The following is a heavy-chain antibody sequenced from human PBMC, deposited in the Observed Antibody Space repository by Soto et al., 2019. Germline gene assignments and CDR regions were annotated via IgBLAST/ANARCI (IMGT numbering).Heavy chain of an antibody. CDR1: GGTFSSYA. J-gene: IGHJ6*02. V-gene: IGHV1-69*13. CDR2: IIPIFGTA. Sequence: SVKVSCKASGGTFSSYAISWVRQAPGQGLEWMGGIIPIFGTANYAQKFQGRVTITADESTSTAYMELSSLRSEDTAVYYCARGPADCSGGSCYSWGDYYYGMYVWGQGTTVTVSS. CDR3: ARGPADCSGGSCYSWGDYYYGMYV. D-gene: IGHD2-15*01.